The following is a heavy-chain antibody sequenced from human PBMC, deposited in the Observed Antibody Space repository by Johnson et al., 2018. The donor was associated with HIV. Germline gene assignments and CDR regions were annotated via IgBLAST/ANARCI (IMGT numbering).Heavy chain of an antibody. Sequence: VQLVESGGGLVQPGRSLRLSCAASGFTFDDFAMHWVRQAPGKGLEWVSGISWNSGTIAYADSVKGRFTISRDNSKNTLYLQMNSLRAEDTAVYYCARAYDYESSGYYDAFDIWGQGTMVTVSS. J-gene: IGHJ3*02. CDR3: ARAYDYESSGYYDAFDI. CDR2: ISWNSGTI. CDR1: GFTFDDFA. V-gene: IGHV3-9*01. D-gene: IGHD3-22*01.